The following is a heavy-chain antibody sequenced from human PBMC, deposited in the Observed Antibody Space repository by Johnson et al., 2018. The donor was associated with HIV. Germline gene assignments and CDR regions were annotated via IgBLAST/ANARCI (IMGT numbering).Heavy chain of an antibody. CDR3: ASPKTPTRVVRGAFDI. V-gene: IGHV3-30-3*01. J-gene: IGHJ3*02. Sequence: VQLVESGGGVVQPGRSLRLSCAASGFTFSSYAMHWVRQAPGKGLEWVAVISYDGSKKNYADSVKGRFSISRDNSKNSLYLQMNSLRAEDTAVYYCASPKTPTRVVRGAFDIWGQGTMVTVSS. CDR2: ISYDGSKK. D-gene: IGHD3-10*01. CDR1: GFTFSSYA.